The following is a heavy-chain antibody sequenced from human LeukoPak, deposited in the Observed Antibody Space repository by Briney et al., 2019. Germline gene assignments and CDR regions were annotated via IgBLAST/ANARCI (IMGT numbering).Heavy chain of an antibody. CDR1: GYTFTGYY. J-gene: IGHJ4*02. V-gene: IGHV1-18*04. Sequence: ASVKVSCKASGYTFTGYYMHWVRQAPGQGLEWMGWISAYNGNTNYAQKLQGRVTMTTDTSTSTAYMELRSLRSDDTAVYYCARRGGIVGATSYDYWGQGTLVTVSS. CDR2: ISAYNGNT. CDR3: ARRGGIVGATSYDY. D-gene: IGHD1-26*01.